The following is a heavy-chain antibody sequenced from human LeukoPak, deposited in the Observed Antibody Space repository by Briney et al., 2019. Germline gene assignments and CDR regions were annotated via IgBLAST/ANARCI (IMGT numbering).Heavy chain of an antibody. CDR1: GFTFSSYS. CDR2: ISSSSSYI. V-gene: IGHV3-21*01. Sequence: GGSLRLSCAASGFTFSSYSMNWVRQAPGKGLEWVSSISSSSSYIYYADSVKGRFTISRDNAKNSLYLQMNSLRAEDTAVYYCARPYGDYYDSSGYYQQYVDYWGQGTLVTVSS. J-gene: IGHJ4*02. CDR3: ARPYGDYYDSSGYYQQYVDY. D-gene: IGHD3-22*01.